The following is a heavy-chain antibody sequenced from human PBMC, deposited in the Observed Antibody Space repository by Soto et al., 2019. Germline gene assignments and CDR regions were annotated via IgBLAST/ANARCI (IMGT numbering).Heavy chain of an antibody. CDR3: AKGGQRITMIGVVIASDDAFDI. V-gene: IGHV3-23*01. CDR2: ISGSGGST. J-gene: IGHJ3*02. D-gene: IGHD3-22*01. Sequence: GGSLRLSCAASGFTFSSSAMSWVRQAPGKGLGWVSAISGSGGSTYYADSVKGRFTISRDNSKNTLYLQMNSLRAEDTAVYYCAKGGQRITMIGVVIASDDAFDIWGQGTMVTVSS. CDR1: GFTFSSSA.